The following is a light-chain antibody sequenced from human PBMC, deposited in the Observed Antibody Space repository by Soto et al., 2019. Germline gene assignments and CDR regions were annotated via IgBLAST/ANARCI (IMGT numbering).Light chain of an antibody. CDR2: QTS. V-gene: IGKV3-11*01. Sequence: EIVLTQSPATLSSFPGDRVTLSCRASQYINTRLAWYQHRPGQAPRLLIYQTSLRAAGIPARFSASGSGTDFTLTISDVQPEDFALYYCHQRQSWPRTFGQGAKGDI. J-gene: IGKJ1*01. CDR3: HQRQSWPRT. CDR1: QYINTR.